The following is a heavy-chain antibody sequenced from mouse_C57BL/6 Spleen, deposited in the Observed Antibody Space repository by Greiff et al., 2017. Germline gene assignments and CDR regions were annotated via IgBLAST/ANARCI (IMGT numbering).Heavy chain of an antibody. CDR3: TTGGITTVVAD. CDR1: GFNIKDYY. D-gene: IGHD1-1*01. Sequence: VQLQQSGAELVRPGASVKLSCTASGFNIKDYYMHWVKQRPDQGLEWIGRIDPEDGDTEYAPKFQGKATMTADTSSNTAYLQLSSLTSEDTAVYYCTTGGITTVVADWGQGTTLTVSS. V-gene: IGHV14-1*01. J-gene: IGHJ2*01. CDR2: IDPEDGDT.